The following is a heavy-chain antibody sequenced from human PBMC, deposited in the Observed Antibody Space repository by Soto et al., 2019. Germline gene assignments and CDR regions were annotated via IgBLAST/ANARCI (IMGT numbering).Heavy chain of an antibody. J-gene: IGHJ6*02. Sequence: GGSLRLSCAASGFTFSSYGMHWVRQAPGKGLEWVAVISYDGSNKYYADSVKGRFTISRDNSKHTLYLQMNSLRAEDKAVYYCAKYWQYCISTSRYFFDYYGMDVWGQGTTVTVSS. V-gene: IGHV3-30*18. CDR2: ISYDGSNK. CDR1: GFTFSSYG. D-gene: IGHD2-2*01. CDR3: AKYWQYCISTSRYFFDYYGMDV.